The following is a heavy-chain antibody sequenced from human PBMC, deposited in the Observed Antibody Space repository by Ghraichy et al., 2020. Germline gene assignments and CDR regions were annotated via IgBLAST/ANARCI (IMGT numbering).Heavy chain of an antibody. CDR1: GGSISSSSYY. D-gene: IGHD5-24*01. Sequence: SETLSLTCTVSGGSISSSSYYWGWIRQPPGKGLEWIGSIYYSGSTYYNPSLKSRVTISVDTSKNQFSLKLSSVTAADTAVYYCASLGERGTDYWGQGTLVTVSS. V-gene: IGHV4-39*01. CDR3: ASLGERGTDY. J-gene: IGHJ4*02. CDR2: IYYSGST.